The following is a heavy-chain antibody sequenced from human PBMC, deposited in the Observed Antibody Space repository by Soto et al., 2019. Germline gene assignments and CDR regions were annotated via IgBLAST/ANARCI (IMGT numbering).Heavy chain of an antibody. Sequence: ASVKVSCKASGYTFTSYDINWVRQATGQGLEWMGWMNPNSGNTGYAQKFQGRVTMTRNTSISTAYMELSSLRSEDTAVYYCACWAGHCSSTTCYDLFDYWGRGTLVTVSS. CDR1: GYTFTSYD. J-gene: IGHJ4*02. D-gene: IGHD2-2*01. CDR2: MNPNSGNT. V-gene: IGHV1-8*01. CDR3: ACWAGHCSSTTCYDLFDY.